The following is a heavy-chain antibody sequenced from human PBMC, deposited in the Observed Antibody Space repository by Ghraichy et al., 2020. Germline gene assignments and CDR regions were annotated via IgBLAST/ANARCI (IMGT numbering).Heavy chain of an antibody. CDR1: GGSFSGYY. J-gene: IGHJ5*02. CDR3: ARAGYSGYDSPPWFDP. V-gene: IGHV4-34*01. D-gene: IGHD5-12*01. CDR2: INHSGST. Sequence: SETLSLTCAVYGGSFSGYYWSWIRQPPGKGLEWIGEINHSGSTNYNPSLKSRVTISVDTSKNQFSLKLSSVTAADTAVYYCARAGYSGYDSPPWFDPWGQGTLVTVSS.